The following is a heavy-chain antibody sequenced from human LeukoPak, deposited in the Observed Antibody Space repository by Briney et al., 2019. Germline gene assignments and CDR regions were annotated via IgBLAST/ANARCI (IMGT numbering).Heavy chain of an antibody. CDR2: IKQDGSEK. CDR3: ARGDFWSGYYAFDI. CDR1: GFTFSSYW. Sequence: GGSLRLSCAASGFTFSSYWMSWVRQAPGKGLEWAANIKQDGSEKDYVDSVKGRFTISRDNAKNSLSLQMNSLRAEDTAVYYCARGDFWSGYYAFDIRGQGTMVTVSS. V-gene: IGHV3-7*01. J-gene: IGHJ3*02. D-gene: IGHD3-3*01.